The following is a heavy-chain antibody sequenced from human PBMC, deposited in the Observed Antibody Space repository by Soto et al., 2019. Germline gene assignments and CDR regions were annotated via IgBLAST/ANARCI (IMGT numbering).Heavy chain of an antibody. J-gene: IGHJ4*02. CDR3: ANTPALLYYPYYFDY. D-gene: IGHD2-15*01. V-gene: IGHV3-30*18. Sequence: PGGSLRLSCAASGFTFSSYGMHWVRQAPGKGLEWVAVISYDGSNQYYVDSVKGRFTVSRDNSKNTLYLQMNSLRAEDTAVYYCANTPALLYYPYYFDYWGQGTLVTVSS. CDR2: ISYDGSNQ. CDR1: GFTFSSYG.